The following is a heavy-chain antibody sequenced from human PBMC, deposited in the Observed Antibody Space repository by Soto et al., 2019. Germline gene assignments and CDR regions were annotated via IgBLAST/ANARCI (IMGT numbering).Heavy chain of an antibody. CDR2: INIEGSTT. D-gene: IGHD1-26*01. J-gene: IGHJ4*02. V-gene: IGHV3-74*01. Sequence: EVQLVESGGGLVQPGGSLRLSCAASGFTFNNYWMHWVRQAPGKGLVWVSRINIEGSTTDYADSVRGRFAISRDNAKITLYLQINSLRDEDTAVYYCTRDRGGNFYGGFDYWGRGTLVTVSP. CDR3: TRDRGGNFYGGFDY. CDR1: GFTFNNYW.